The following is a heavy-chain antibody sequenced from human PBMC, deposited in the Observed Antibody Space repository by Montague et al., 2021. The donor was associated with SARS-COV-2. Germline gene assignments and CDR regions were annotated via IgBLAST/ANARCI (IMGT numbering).Heavy chain of an antibody. Sequence: SETLSLTCIVSGGFISDSYYWAWIRQAPGKGLEWLGSLYRSGSVXSNPSLKSRVSISVHKSKNHFSLRLTSATAAETAVYYCVRGAEEAHFAMDVWGQGTTVTVSS. J-gene: IGHJ6*02. CDR3: VRGAEEAHFAMDV. V-gene: IGHV4-39*02. CDR1: GGFISDSYY. CDR2: LYRSGSV. D-gene: IGHD3-10*01.